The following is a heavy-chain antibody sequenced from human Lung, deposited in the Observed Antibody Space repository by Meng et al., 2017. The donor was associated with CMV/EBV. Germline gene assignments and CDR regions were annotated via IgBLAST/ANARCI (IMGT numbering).Heavy chain of an antibody. CDR2: IYHSGGT. Sequence: QMPRDESGPVLVNPSGTLSPTCAFSVGSISISTWWSWGRQPPGKGLEWIGEIYHSGGTNYNPSLRGRVTISLDKSKNQFSLTLRSVTAADTAVYYCARDPYATGWAGWGQGTLVTVSS. CDR3: ARDPYATGWAG. CDR1: VGSISISTW. V-gene: IGHV4-4*02. J-gene: IGHJ4*02. D-gene: IGHD6-19*01.